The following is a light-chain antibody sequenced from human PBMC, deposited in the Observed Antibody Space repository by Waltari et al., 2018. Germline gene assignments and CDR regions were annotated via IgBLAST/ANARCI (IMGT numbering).Light chain of an antibody. CDR3: CSYAGSSNSV. J-gene: IGLJ3*02. CDR2: DVS. Sequence: QSVLTQPPSASGSPGQSVTISCTGTSGDVGSSNYVSWYQQEPGKGPKLIIYDVSKRPSGVPDRFSGSKSGNTASLTVSGLQAEDEADYYCCSYAGSSNSVFGGGTKLTVL. V-gene: IGLV2-8*01. CDR1: SGDVGSSNY.